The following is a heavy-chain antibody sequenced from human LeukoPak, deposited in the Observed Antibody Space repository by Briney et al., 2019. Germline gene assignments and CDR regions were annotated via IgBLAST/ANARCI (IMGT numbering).Heavy chain of an antibody. CDR3: AKDRKDGYYYMDV. J-gene: IGHJ6*03. CDR1: VFTFSRYG. V-gene: IGHV3-30*02. CDR2: IWYGGSNK. D-gene: IGHD4-17*01. Sequence: PGGSLRLSCAASVFTFSRYGMHWVRQAPGKGREGVAVIWYGGSNKYYADSVKGRFTISRDNSKNTLYLQMNSLRAEDTAVYYCAKDRKDGYYYMDVWGKGTTVTVPS.